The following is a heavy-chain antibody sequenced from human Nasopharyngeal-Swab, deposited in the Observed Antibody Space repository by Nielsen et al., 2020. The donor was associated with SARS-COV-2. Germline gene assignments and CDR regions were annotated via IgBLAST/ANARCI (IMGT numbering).Heavy chain of an antibody. J-gene: IGHJ4*02. CDR3: AKDGGYCSGGSCYLYYFDY. V-gene: IGHV3-9*01. Sequence: GGSLRLSCAASGFTFDDYAMHWVRQAPGEGLEWVSGISWNSGSIGYADSVKGRFTISRDNAKNSLYLQMNSLRAEDTALYYCAKDGGYCSGGSCYLYYFDYWGQGTLVTVSS. CDR1: GFTFDDYA. D-gene: IGHD2-15*01. CDR2: ISWNSGSI.